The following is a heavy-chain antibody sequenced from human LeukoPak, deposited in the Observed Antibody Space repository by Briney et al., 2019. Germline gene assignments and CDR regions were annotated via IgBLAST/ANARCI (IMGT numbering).Heavy chain of an antibody. D-gene: IGHD2-21*01. V-gene: IGHV1-2*02. Sequence: ASVKVSCKASGYTFTVYYMHWVRQACGQGLEYMGWINPNSGGTNYAQKFQGRVTVTRDTSITTAYMELSRLTSDDTAVYYCARDRGDPYSFDYWGQGTMVTVSS. J-gene: IGHJ4*02. CDR1: GYTFTVYY. CDR2: INPNSGGT. CDR3: ARDRGDPYSFDY.